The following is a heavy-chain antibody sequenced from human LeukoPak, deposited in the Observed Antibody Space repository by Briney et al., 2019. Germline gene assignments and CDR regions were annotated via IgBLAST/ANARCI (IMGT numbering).Heavy chain of an antibody. V-gene: IGHV3-7*01. D-gene: IGHD4-17*01. CDR3: ARDYGDYLGAPYFDY. Sequence: GGSLRLSCAASGFTFSSYWMGWVRQAPGKGLEWVANIKQDGSEKYYVDSVKGRFTISRDNAKNSLYLQMNSLRAEDTAVYYCARDYGDYLGAPYFDYWGQGTLVTVSS. CDR2: IKQDGSEK. J-gene: IGHJ4*02. CDR1: GFTFSSYW.